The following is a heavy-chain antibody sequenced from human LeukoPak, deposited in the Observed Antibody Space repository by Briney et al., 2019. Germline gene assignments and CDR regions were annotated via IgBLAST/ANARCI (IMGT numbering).Heavy chain of an antibody. Sequence: PSETLSLTCTVSGGSISSYYWSWIRQSPGKGLEWIGEINHSGGTNYNPSLKSRVTISVDTSKNQFSLKLSSVTAADTAVYYCARGDGIAAFYWGQGTLVTVSS. J-gene: IGHJ4*02. V-gene: IGHV4-34*01. CDR1: GGSISSYY. D-gene: IGHD6-13*01. CDR3: ARGDGIAAFY. CDR2: INHSGGT.